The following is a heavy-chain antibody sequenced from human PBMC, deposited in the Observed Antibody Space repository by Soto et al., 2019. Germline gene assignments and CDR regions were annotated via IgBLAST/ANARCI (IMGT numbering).Heavy chain of an antibody. CDR3: ARGLGLVKSYFDS. CDR2: MNPNSGNT. CDR1: GYTFTSCY. V-gene: IGHV1-8*01. D-gene: IGHD6-19*01. Sequence: SVNVSCKASGYTFTSCYINWVRQATGQGLEWMGWMNPNSGNTGYAQKFQGRVTMTRNTSISTAYMELTSLRSEDTAVYYCARGLGLVKSYFDSWGQGTLVTVCS. J-gene: IGHJ4*02.